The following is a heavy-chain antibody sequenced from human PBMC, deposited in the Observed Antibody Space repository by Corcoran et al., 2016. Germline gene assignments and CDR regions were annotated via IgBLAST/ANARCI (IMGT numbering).Heavy chain of an antibody. D-gene: IGHD4-17*01. V-gene: IGHV1-2*02. Sequence: QVQLVQSGAEVKKRGASVKVSCKASGYTFTGYYMHRVRQAPGQGLEGLGWINPNSGGTNYAQKFQGRVTMTRDTSISTAYMELSRLRSDDTAVYYCARGITVTKRGGVDYWGQGTLVTVSS. CDR1: GYTFTGYY. CDR3: ARGITVTKRGGVDY. CDR2: INPNSGGT. J-gene: IGHJ4*02.